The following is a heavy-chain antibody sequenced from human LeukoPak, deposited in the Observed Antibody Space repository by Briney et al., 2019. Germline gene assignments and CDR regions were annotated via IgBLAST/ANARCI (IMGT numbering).Heavy chain of an antibody. Sequence: GGSLRLSCAASGFTFSSYSMNWVRQAPGKVLEWVSSISSSSSYIYYADSVKGRFTISRDNAKNSLYLQMNSLRAEDTAVYYCASYCSSTSCSGYYGMDVWGKGTTVTVSS. CDR1: GFTFSSYS. CDR3: ASYCSSTSCSGYYGMDV. V-gene: IGHV3-21*01. CDR2: ISSSSSYI. J-gene: IGHJ6*04. D-gene: IGHD2-2*01.